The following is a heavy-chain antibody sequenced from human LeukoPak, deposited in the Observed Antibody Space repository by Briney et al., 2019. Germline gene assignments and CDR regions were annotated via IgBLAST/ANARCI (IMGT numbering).Heavy chain of an antibody. D-gene: IGHD2-8*01. CDR3: ARDYCTNGVCYHHYYYMDV. Sequence: QPGGSLRLSCAASGFTFSSYSMNWVRQAPGKGLEWVSYISSSSSTIYYADSVKGRFTISRDNAKNSLYLQMNSLRAEDTAVYYCARDYCTNGVCYHHYYYMDVWGKGTTVTVSS. V-gene: IGHV3-48*01. CDR2: ISSSSSTI. CDR1: GFTFSSYS. J-gene: IGHJ6*03.